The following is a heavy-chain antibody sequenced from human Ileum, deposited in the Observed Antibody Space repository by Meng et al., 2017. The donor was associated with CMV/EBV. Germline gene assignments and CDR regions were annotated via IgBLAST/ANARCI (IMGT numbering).Heavy chain of an antibody. D-gene: IGHD4/OR15-4a*01. Sequence: ASGDTFSRHALPWVRQAPGQRLEWMGWINAGYGNTKYSQNFQDRVTITRDTSASTVYMELSRLRSEDTAVYYCAKGGASPPGNWFDAWGQGTLVTVSS. V-gene: IGHV1-3*01. CDR1: GDTFSRHA. J-gene: IGHJ5*02. CDR2: INAGYGNT. CDR3: AKGGASPPGNWFDA.